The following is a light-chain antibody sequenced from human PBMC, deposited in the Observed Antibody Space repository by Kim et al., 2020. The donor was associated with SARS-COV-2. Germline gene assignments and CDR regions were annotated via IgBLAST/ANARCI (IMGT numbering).Light chain of an antibody. CDR2: AAS. J-gene: IGKJ5*01. CDR1: QGIANY. Sequence: ASVGDRVTITWRASQGIANYLAWFQQKPGKTPRTLSYAASTFHTGVPSKFSGSGSGTDFTLTISSLQPEDFATYYCQQYHSYPITFGQGTRLEIK. CDR3: QQYHSYPIT. V-gene: IGKV1-16*02.